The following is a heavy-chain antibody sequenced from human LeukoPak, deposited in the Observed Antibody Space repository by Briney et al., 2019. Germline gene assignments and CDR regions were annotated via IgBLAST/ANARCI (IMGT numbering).Heavy chain of an antibody. CDR3: ARDRGLGNFDY. J-gene: IGHJ4*02. D-gene: IGHD3-10*01. V-gene: IGHV3-33*01. Sequence: GGSLRLSCAASGFTFSSYGMHWVRQAPGKGLEWVAVIWYDGSNKYYADSVKGRFTISRGNSKNTLYLQMNSLRAEDTAVYYCARDRGLGNFDYWGQGTLVTVSS. CDR1: GFTFSSYG. CDR2: IWYDGSNK.